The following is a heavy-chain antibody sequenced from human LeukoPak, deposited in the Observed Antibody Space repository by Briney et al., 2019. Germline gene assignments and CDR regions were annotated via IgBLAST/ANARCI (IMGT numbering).Heavy chain of an antibody. CDR1: GGSISSYY. Sequence: SETLSLTCTVSGGSISSYYWSWIRQPPGKGLEWIGYIYYSGSTNYNPSLKSRVTISVDTSKNQFSLKLSSVTAADTAVYYCARVGGGYGRVFDYGAREPLVTVPS. J-gene: IGHJ4*02. D-gene: IGHD6-19*01. CDR2: IYYSGST. V-gene: IGHV4-59*08. CDR3: ARVGGGYGRVFDY.